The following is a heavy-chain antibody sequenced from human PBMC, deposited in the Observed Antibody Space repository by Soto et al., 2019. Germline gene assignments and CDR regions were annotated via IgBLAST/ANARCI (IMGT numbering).Heavy chain of an antibody. Sequence: EVQLVESGGGLVKAGGSLRLFCTASGFTFRNYNMNWVRQAPGKGLEWVSSISTGGGYMFYADSVKGRFTISRDNAQNSLFLQIDSPRAEDTAVYYCARDIASPGGDYFDSWGQGTLGTVSS. CDR2: ISTGGGYM. CDR1: GFTFRNYN. J-gene: IGHJ4*02. D-gene: IGHD2-21*01. V-gene: IGHV3-21*06. CDR3: ARDIASPGGDYFDS.